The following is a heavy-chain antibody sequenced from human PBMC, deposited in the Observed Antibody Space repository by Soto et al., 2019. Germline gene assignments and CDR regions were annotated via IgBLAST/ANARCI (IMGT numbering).Heavy chain of an antibody. D-gene: IGHD3-3*01. J-gene: IGHJ5*02. V-gene: IGHV4-39*01. Sequence: SETLSLTCTVSGGSISSSNCYWGWLRQPPGKGLEWIGSFYYSGSTFYNPSLKSRVTISVDTSKNEFFLKLTSVTAADTAVYYCARHLGGTYNDFWSGGSLDLWGQGTLVTVSS. CDR3: ARHLGGTYNDFWSGGSLDL. CDR2: FYYSGST. CDR1: GGSISSSNCY.